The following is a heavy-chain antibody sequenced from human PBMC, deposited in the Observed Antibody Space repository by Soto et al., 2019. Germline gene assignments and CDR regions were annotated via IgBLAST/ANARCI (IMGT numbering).Heavy chain of an antibody. CDR3: AGGRPDPYYYDTSGHYYVA. CDR1: GVSISSGDYY. Sequence: PSETLSLTCTVSGVSISSGDYYWTWIRQPPGKGLEWIGYIYYSGSTYYNPSLKSRVTISVDTSKNQFSLKLSSVTAADSAVYSCAGGRPDPYYYDTSGHYYVAWGQGTLVTVSS. J-gene: IGHJ5*02. V-gene: IGHV4-30-4*01. D-gene: IGHD3-22*01. CDR2: IYYSGST.